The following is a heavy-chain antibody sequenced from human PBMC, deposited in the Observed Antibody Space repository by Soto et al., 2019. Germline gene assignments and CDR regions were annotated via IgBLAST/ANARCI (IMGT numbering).Heavy chain of an antibody. J-gene: IGHJ4*02. D-gene: IGHD2-2*01. V-gene: IGHV3-30*18. Sequence: GGSLRLSCAASGFTFSSYGMHWVRQAPGKGLEWVAVISYDGSNKYYADSVKGRFTISRDNSKNTLYLQMNSLRAEDTAVYYCAKGHCSSTSCTDNIDYWGQGTLVTVSS. CDR1: GFTFSSYG. CDR2: ISYDGSNK. CDR3: AKGHCSSTSCTDNIDY.